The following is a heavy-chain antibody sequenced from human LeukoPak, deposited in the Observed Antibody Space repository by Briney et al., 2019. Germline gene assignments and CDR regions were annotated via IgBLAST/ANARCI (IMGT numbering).Heavy chain of an antibody. CDR3: AGEDIGGSFDY. D-gene: IGHD2-15*01. CDR1: GYTFTSYI. CDR2: ISASSGNT. V-gene: IGHV1-18*01. Sequence: ASVNVSCKASGYTFTSYIISWVRQAPGQGLEWMGWISASSGNTNYAQKFQDRVTMTTDTSTSTAYMELRSLRSDDTAVYYCAGEDIGGSFDYWGQGSLVTVSS. J-gene: IGHJ4*02.